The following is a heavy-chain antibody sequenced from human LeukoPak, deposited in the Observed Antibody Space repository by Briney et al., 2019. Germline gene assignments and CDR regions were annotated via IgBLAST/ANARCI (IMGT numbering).Heavy chain of an antibody. V-gene: IGHV3-72*01. Sequence: GGSLRLSCAASGFSITDHYMDWVRQAPGKGLEWVGRTRNKPYGYTTDYGTSVKGRFIVSRDDSENSLYLQMNGLKTEDTAVYYCVRVRHGDYFDYWGQGTLVTVSS. D-gene: IGHD4-17*01. CDR3: VRVRHGDYFDY. CDR2: TRNKPYGYTT. J-gene: IGHJ4*02. CDR1: GFSITDHY.